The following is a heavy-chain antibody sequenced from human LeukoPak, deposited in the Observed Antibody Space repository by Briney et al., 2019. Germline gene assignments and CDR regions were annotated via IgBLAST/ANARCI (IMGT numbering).Heavy chain of an antibody. V-gene: IGHV3-23*01. J-gene: IGHJ4*02. CDR1: GFTLSSHA. Sequence: SGGSLRLSCAASGFTLSSHAMSWVRQAPGKGLEWVSTISGSRSSDTYYADSVKGRFTISRDNSMDTLYLQMNSLRVEDTAVYYCAKRFGLYFDYWGQGTLVTVSS. D-gene: IGHD3-10*01. CDR3: AKRFGLYFDY. CDR2: ISGSRSSDT.